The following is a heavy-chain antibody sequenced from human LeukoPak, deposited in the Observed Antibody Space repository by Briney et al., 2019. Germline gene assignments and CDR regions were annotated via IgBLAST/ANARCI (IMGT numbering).Heavy chain of an antibody. CDR3: ARLVAGTAWFDP. Sequence: SETLSLTCTVSGGSISSYYWSWIRQPPGKGLEWIAYIYYSGSTNYNPSLKSRVTISVDTSKKQFSLKLSSVTAADTAVYYCARLVAGTAWFDPWGQGTLVTLSS. V-gene: IGHV4-59*12. J-gene: IGHJ5*02. CDR2: IYYSGST. CDR1: GGSISSYY. D-gene: IGHD6-19*01.